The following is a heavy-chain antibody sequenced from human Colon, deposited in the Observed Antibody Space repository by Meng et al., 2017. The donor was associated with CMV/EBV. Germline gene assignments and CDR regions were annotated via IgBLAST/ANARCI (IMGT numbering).Heavy chain of an antibody. CDR1: GYTLTLLA. CDR3: ATVSGGDFDY. J-gene: IGHJ4*02. Sequence: QVQVVQSGAEVKKPGASIKVSCKVAGYTLTLLAMHWVRQATGKGLEWMGGFDPEAGETIYAQKFQGRVTMTEDTSTDTAYMELSSLRSDDTAVYYCATVSGGDFDYWGQGTLVTVSS. CDR2: FDPEAGET. V-gene: IGHV1-24*01. D-gene: IGHD1-26*01.